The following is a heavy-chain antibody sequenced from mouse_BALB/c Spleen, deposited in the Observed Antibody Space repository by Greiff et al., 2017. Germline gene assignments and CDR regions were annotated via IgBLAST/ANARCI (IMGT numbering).Heavy chain of an antibody. CDR1: GYTFTSYT. J-gene: IGHJ4*01. V-gene: IGHV1-4*01. CDR3: ARRENYYGNSYYAMDY. CDR2: INPSSGYT. D-gene: IGHD2-1*01. Sequence: QVQLKESGAELARPGASVKMSCKASGYTFTSYTMHWVKQRPGQGLEWIGYINPSSGYTNYNQKFKDKATLTADKSSSTAYMQLSSLTSEDSAVYYSARRENYYGNSYYAMDYWGQGTSVTVSS.